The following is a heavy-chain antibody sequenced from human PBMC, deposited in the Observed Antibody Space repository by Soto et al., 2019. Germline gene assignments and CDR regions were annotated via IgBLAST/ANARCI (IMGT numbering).Heavy chain of an antibody. CDR1: GYTFIGYY. CDR2: INPRSGDT. Sequence: QVQLVQSGAEVKKPGASVKVSCKASGYTFIGYYIHWVRQAPGQGLEWMGRINPRSGDTTYAQKFQGSLTRTRDTSISTAYMELSSLRSDDTAVDYCGRDGVGATPLGWFDPWGQGSLVTVSS. CDR3: GRDGVGATPLGWFDP. J-gene: IGHJ5*02. V-gene: IGHV1-2*06. D-gene: IGHD1-26*01.